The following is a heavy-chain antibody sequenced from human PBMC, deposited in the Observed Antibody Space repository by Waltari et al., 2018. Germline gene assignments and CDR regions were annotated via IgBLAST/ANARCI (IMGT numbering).Heavy chain of an antibody. V-gene: IGHV1-2*02. CDR2: INPNSGGT. CDR3: AREGVDGDYSTNWFDP. CDR1: GYTFTGYY. J-gene: IGHJ5*02. Sequence: QVQLVQSGAEVKKPGASVKVSCKASGYTFTGYYMHWVRQAPGQGLEWMGWINPNSGGTNYAQKFQGRVTITADESTSTAYMELSSLRSEDTAVYYCAREGVDGDYSTNWFDPWGQGTLVTVSS. D-gene: IGHD4-17*01.